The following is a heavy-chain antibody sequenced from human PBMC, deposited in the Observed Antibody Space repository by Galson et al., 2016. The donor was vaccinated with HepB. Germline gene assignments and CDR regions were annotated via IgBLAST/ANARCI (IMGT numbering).Heavy chain of an antibody. CDR3: AKVRDMWKGAADD. CDR2: ISGSGTST. CDR1: GFSFRNYA. D-gene: IGHD5-24*01. V-gene: IGHV3-23*01. Sequence: SLRLSCAASGFSFRNYAMNWVRQAPGKGLEWVSVISGSGTSTYYADSVKGRFSISRDNSKNTLHLQMNSLRADDTALYYCAKVRDMWKGAADDWGQGTLVTVSS. J-gene: IGHJ4*02.